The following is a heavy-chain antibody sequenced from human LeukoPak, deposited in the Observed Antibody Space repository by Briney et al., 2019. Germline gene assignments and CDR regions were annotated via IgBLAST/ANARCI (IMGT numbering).Heavy chain of an antibody. D-gene: IGHD3-22*01. V-gene: IGHV3-21*04. J-gene: IGHJ5*02. Sequence: GGSLRLSCAASGFTFSSYSMTWVRQAPGKGLEWVSSISSSSSYIYYADSVKGRFTISRDNSRDTLFLQMNSLRAEDTAVYYCAKASYFDSSGYYDAWGQGTLVTVSS. CDR2: ISSSSSYI. CDR3: AKASYFDSSGYYDA. CDR1: GFTFSSYS.